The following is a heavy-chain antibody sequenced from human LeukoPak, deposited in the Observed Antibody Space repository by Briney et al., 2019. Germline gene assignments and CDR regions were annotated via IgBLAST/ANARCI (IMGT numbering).Heavy chain of an antibody. J-gene: IGHJ4*02. V-gene: IGHV4-59*08. CDR2: VYYSGST. CDR1: GGSINGYY. CDR3: VRHASGKSPDY. D-gene: IGHD4-23*01. Sequence: SETLSLTCTVSGGSINGYYWSWIRQPPGKGLDWIGYVYYSGSTNYNPSLKSRASISVDTSKNHFSLKLTSVTAADTAVYYCVRHASGKSPDYWGQGTLVTVSS.